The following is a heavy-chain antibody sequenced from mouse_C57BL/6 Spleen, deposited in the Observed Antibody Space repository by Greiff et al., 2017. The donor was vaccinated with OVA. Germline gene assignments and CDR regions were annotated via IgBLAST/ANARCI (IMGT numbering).Heavy chain of an antibody. V-gene: IGHV1-18*01. D-gene: IGHD1-2*01. J-gene: IGHJ2*01. CDR1: GYTFTDYN. CDR2: INPNNGGT. CDR3: ARSLITTAVFDY. Sequence: VQLQQSGPELVKPGASVKIPCKASGYTFTDYNMDWVKQSHGKSLEWIGDINPNNGGTIYNQKFKGKATLTVDKSSSTAYMELRSLTSEDTAVYYCARSLITTAVFDYWGQGTTLTVSS.